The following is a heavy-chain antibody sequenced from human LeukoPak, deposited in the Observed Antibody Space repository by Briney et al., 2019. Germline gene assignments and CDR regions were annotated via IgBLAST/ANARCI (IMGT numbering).Heavy chain of an antibody. J-gene: IGHJ4*02. Sequence: SETLSLTCAVYGGSFSGYYWSWIRQPPGKGLEWIGEINHSGSTNYNPSLKSRVTISVDTSTNRFSLNLSSVTSADTAVYSCARRPASIAEAYFDYWGQGTLVTVSS. CDR1: GGSFSGYY. CDR3: ARRPASIAEAYFDY. V-gene: IGHV4-34*01. D-gene: IGHD6-13*01. CDR2: INHSGST.